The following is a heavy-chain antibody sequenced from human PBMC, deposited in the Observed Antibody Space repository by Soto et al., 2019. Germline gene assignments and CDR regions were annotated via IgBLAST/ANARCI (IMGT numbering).Heavy chain of an antibody. CDR1: GFTFSSYA. Sequence: PGGSLRLSCAASGFTFSSYAMHWVRQAPGKGLEWVAVISYDGSNKYYADSVKGRFTISRDNSKNTLYLQMNSLRAEDTAVYYFARDRERHYYYYGMDVWGQGTTVTVSS. CDR3: ARDRERHYYYYGMDV. CDR2: ISYDGSNK. V-gene: IGHV3-30-3*01. J-gene: IGHJ6*02.